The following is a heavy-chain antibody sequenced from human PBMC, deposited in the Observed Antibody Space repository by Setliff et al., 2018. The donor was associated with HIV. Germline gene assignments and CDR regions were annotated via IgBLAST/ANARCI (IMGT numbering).Heavy chain of an antibody. J-gene: IGHJ3*02. CDR2: IYYSGST. CDR3: ARDKEMALDAFDI. Sequence: SETLSLTCTVSGGSISSYYWSWIRQPPGKGLEWIGTIYYSGSTNYNPSLKSRVTISVDTSKNQFSLKLSSVTAADTAVYYCARDKEMALDAFDIWGQGTMVTVSS. D-gene: IGHD5-12*01. V-gene: IGHV4-59*01. CDR1: GGSISSYY.